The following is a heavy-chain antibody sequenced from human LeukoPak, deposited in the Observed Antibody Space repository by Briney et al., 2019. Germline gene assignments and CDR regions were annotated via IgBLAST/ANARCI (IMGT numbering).Heavy chain of an antibody. CDR1: GGSISSYY. CDR2: IYTSGST. V-gene: IGHV4-4*07. CDR3: ARVRGYSGYDLMGYYYMDV. J-gene: IGHJ6*03. Sequence: SETLSLTCTVSGGSISSYYWSWIRQPAGKGLEWIGRIYTSGSTNYNPSLKSRVTMSVDTSKNQFSLKLSSVTAADTAVYYCARVRGYSGYDLMGYYYMDVWGKGTTVTISS. D-gene: IGHD5-12*01.